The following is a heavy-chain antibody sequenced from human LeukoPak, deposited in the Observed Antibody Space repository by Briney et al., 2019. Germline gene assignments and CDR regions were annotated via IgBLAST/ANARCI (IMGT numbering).Heavy chain of an antibody. D-gene: IGHD3-10*01. Sequence: SVKVSCKASGGTFSSYAISWVRQAPGQGLEWMGGIIPIFGTANYAQKFQGRVTITTDESTSTAYMELSSLRSEDTAVYYCARSRGELLSLGYYYYMDVWGKGTTVTVSS. J-gene: IGHJ6*03. CDR3: ARSRGELLSLGYYYYMDV. V-gene: IGHV1-69*05. CDR2: IIPIFGTA. CDR1: GGTFSSYA.